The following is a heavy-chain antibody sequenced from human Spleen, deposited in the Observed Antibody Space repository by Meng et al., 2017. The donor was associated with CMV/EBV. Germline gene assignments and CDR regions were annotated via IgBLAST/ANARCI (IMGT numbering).Heavy chain of an antibody. D-gene: IGHD5-24*01. CDR3: ATYNRHGYNSHFFDY. J-gene: IGHJ4*02. Sequence: LSLTCAASGLTFSSFEMNWVRQSPGRGLEWVAYISLSGTVKEYADSVKGRFTISRDNAKNSLYVQMNGLRAEDTTVYYCATYNRHGYNSHFFDYWGQGTLVTVSS. CDR1: GLTFSSFE. CDR2: ISLSGTVK. V-gene: IGHV3-48*03.